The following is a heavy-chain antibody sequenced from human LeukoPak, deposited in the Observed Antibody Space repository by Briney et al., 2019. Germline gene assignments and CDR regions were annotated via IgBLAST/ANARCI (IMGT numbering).Heavy chain of an antibody. D-gene: IGHD2-15*01. J-gene: IGHJ4*02. CDR1: GDSVSSNRAA. CDR2: TFYRSKWYH. CDR3: ARSRYCSGGSCHGGFDY. Sequence: SQTLSLTCAISGDSVSSNRAAWNWIRQSPSRGLEWLGRTFYRSKWYHDYAVSVKSRILINSDTSNNQFSLQLNSLTPEDTAVYYCARSRYCSGGSCHGGFDYWGQGTLVTVSS. V-gene: IGHV6-1*01.